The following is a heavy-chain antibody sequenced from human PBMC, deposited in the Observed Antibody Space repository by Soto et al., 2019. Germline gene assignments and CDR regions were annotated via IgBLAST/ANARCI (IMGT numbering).Heavy chain of an antibody. J-gene: IGHJ4*02. CDR3: ASGIAAAGTNFDY. D-gene: IGHD6-13*01. V-gene: IGHV4-34*01. Sequence: TSETLSLTCAVYGGSFSGYYWSWIRQPPGNGLEWIGEINHSGSTNYNPSLKSRVTISVDTSKNQFSLKLSSVTAADTAVYYCASGIAAAGTNFDYWGQGTLVTVSS. CDR2: INHSGST. CDR1: GGSFSGYY.